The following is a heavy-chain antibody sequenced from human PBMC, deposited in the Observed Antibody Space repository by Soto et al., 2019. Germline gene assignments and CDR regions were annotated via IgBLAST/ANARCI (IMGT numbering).Heavy chain of an antibody. CDR2: IIPIFGTE. D-gene: IGHD5-12*01. CDR1: GGTFRSYA. J-gene: IGHJ6*02. V-gene: IGHV1-69*06. Sequence: SVKVSCKASGGTFRSYAIRWVRQAPGQGLEWMGGIIPIFGTENYAQKLQGRVTITADKSTRTAYMELSRLRSEDTAVYYCERVFCDIVATMHYYYSCGMDVWGQGXTVTVYS. CDR3: ERVFCDIVATMHYYYSCGMDV.